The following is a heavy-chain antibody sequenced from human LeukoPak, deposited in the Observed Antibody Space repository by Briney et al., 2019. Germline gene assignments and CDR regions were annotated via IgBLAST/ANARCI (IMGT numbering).Heavy chain of an antibody. CDR1: GASY. V-gene: IGHV4-39*07. CDR3: ASLRDDGGNYTRFDY. Sequence: SETLSLTCTVSGASYWGWVRQSPEMGLEWIGSIYSTGGTYYNPSLKSRLTISLDTSKRQFSLKMTSMTAADTAVYYCASLRDDGGNYTRFDYWGQGALVTVSA. CDR2: IYSTGGT. D-gene: IGHD4-23*01. J-gene: IGHJ4*02.